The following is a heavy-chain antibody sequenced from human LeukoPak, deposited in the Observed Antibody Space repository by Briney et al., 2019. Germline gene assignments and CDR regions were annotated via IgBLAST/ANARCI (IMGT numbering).Heavy chain of an antibody. Sequence: SETLSLTCTVSGGSISSSSYYWGWIRQPPGKGLEWIGSIYYSGSTYYNPSLKSRVTISVDTSKNQFSLKLSSVTAADTAVYYCARDRGGRWLQLGYFDYWGQGTLVTVSS. D-gene: IGHD5-24*01. CDR3: ARDRGGRWLQLGYFDY. CDR2: IYYSGST. J-gene: IGHJ4*02. CDR1: GGSISSSSYY. V-gene: IGHV4-39*07.